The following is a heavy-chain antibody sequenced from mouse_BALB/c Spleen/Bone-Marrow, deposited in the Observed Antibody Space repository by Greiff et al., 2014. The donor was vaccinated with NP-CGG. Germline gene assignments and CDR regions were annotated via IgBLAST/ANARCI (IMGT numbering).Heavy chain of an antibody. V-gene: IGHV1-9*01. CDR2: ILPGSGST. J-gene: IGHJ3*01. CDR1: GYTFSSYW. Sequence: LVESGAELMKPGASVKISCKATGYTFSSYWIEWVKQRPGHGLEWIGEILPGSGSTNYNEKFKGKATFTADTSSNTAYMQLSSLTSEDSAVYYCARRGYDEAYWGQGTLVTVSA. D-gene: IGHD2-14*01. CDR3: ARRGYDEAY.